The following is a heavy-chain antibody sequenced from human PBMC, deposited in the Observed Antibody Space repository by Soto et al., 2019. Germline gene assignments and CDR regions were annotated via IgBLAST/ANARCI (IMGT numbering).Heavy chain of an antibody. J-gene: IGHJ4*02. V-gene: IGHV1-69*13. CDR3: ARALTNLYSSSWYYFDY. Sequence: SVKVSCKASGGTFSGYAISWVRQAPGQGLEWMGGIVPIFGTANYAQKFQGRVTITADESTSTAYMELSSLRSEDTAVYYCARALTNLYSSSWYYFDYWGQGTLVTVSS. CDR1: GGTFSGYA. D-gene: IGHD6-13*01. CDR2: IVPIFGTA.